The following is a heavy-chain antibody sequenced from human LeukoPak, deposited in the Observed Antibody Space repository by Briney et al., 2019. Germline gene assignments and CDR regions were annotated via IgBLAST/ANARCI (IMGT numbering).Heavy chain of an antibody. CDR2: IYYSGST. V-gene: IGHV4-39*07. CDR3: AREAGRYCSSTSCYGY. J-gene: IGHJ4*02. Sequence: KSSETLSLTCTVSGGSISSSSYYWGWIRQPPGKGLEWIGSIYYSGSTYYNPSLKSRVTISVDTSKNQFSLKLSSVTAADTAVYYCAREAGRYCSSTSCYGYWGQGTLVTVSS. D-gene: IGHD2-2*01. CDR1: GGSISSSSYY.